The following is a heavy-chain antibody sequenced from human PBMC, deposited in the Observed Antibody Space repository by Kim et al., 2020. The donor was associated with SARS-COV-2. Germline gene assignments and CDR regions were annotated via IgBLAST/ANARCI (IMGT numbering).Heavy chain of an antibody. V-gene: IGHV3-30*01. D-gene: IGHD3-3*01. Sequence: YYADSVKGRFTISRDNSKNTLYLQMNSLRAEDTAVYYCARESDLEYYFDYWGQGTLVTVSS. CDR3: ARESDLEYYFDY. J-gene: IGHJ4*02.